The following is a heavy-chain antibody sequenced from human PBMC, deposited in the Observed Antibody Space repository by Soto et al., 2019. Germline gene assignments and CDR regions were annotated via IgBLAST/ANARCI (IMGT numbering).Heavy chain of an antibody. CDR2: ISYDGSNK. D-gene: IGHD6-19*01. CDR1: GFTFSSYA. CDR3: ARERSGWYGIDY. J-gene: IGHJ4*02. Sequence: QVQLVESGGGVVQPGRSLRLSCAASGFTFSSYAMHWVRQAPGKGLEWVAVISYDGSNKYYADSVKGRFTISRDNSKNTLYLQMNCLRAEDTAVYYCARERSGWYGIDYWGQGTLVTVSS. V-gene: IGHV3-30-3*01.